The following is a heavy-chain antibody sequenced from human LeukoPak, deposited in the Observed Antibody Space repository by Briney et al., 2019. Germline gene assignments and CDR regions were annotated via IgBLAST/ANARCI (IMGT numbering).Heavy chain of an antibody. V-gene: IGHV4-4*07. J-gene: IGHJ4*02. D-gene: IGHD5-18*01. CDR2: IFISGGT. CDR1: GDSISCCY. CDR3: VRQGYNYGAFNA. Sequence: PSDTLSLTCAVSGDSISCCYWTWIRQSAGKGLEWIGRIFISGGTDYNPSLQGRVTMSVDRSKSQFSLRLSSVTAADTAVYYCVRQGYNYGAFNAWGQGTLVTVSS.